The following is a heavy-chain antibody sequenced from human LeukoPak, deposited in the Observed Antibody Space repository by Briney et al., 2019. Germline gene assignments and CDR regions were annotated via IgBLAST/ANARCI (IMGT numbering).Heavy chain of an antibody. V-gene: IGHV3-53*01. Sequence: GGSLRLSCAASGFTVSSNHMSWVRQAPGKGLEWVSVIYSGGSTYYADSVKGRFTISRDNSKNTLYLQMNSLRAEDTAVYYCARAAAAAGILFDYWGQGTLVTVSS. CDR3: ARAAAAAGILFDY. CDR2: IYSGGST. J-gene: IGHJ4*02. D-gene: IGHD6-13*01. CDR1: GFTVSSNH.